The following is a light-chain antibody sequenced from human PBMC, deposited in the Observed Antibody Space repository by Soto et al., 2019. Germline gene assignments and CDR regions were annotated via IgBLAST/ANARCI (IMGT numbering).Light chain of an antibody. CDR3: QQYKIYSS. Sequence: DIQMTQSPSTLSASAGDRVTITCRASQTIGNWLAWYQQKPGKAPKLLIYKASILESGVPSRFSGSGSGTEFTLTISSLQPDDFATYYCQQYKIYSSFGQGTKLEVK. CDR1: QTIGNW. J-gene: IGKJ2*01. V-gene: IGKV1-5*03. CDR2: KAS.